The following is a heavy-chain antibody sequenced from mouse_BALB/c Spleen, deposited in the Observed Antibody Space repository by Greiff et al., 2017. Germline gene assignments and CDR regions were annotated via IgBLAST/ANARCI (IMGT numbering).Heavy chain of an antibody. V-gene: IGHV1-69*02. CDR1: GYTFTSYW. D-gene: IGHD2-14*01. Sequence: QVQLQQPGAELVRPGASVKLSCKASGYTFTSYWINWVKQRPGQGLEWIGNIYPSDSYTNYNQKFKDKATLTVDKSSSTAYMQLSSPTSEDSAVYYCTRYHRYGGDYWGQGTTLTVSS. CDR2: IYPSDSYT. CDR3: TRYHRYGGDY. J-gene: IGHJ2*01.